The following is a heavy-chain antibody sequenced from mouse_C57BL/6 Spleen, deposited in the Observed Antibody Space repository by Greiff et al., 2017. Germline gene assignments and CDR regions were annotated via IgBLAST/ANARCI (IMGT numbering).Heavy chain of an antibody. Sequence: EVQLQQSGPELVKPGASVKISCKASGYTFTDYYMNWVKQSHGKSLEWIGDINPNNGGTSYNQKFKGKATLTVDKSSSTAYMELRSLTSEDSAVYYCASEYSNYPYAMDYWGQGTSVTVSS. V-gene: IGHV1-26*01. D-gene: IGHD2-5*01. J-gene: IGHJ4*01. CDR1: GYTFTDYY. CDR3: ASEYSNYPYAMDY. CDR2: INPNNGGT.